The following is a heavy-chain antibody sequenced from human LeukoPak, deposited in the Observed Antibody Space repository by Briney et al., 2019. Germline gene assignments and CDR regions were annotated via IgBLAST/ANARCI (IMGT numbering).Heavy chain of an antibody. Sequence: ASVKVSCKASGYTFTGYYLFWVRQAPGQGREWMRWINPNSGATKYAQNFQGRVTLTSDTSIRTTYMELSSLRSDDTAVYYCARDERYSYGDNHYPDLGFWGQGTPVTVSS. CDR2: INPNSGAT. J-gene: IGHJ4*02. D-gene: IGHD4/OR15-4a*01. V-gene: IGHV1-2*02. CDR1: GYTFTGYY. CDR3: ARDERYSYGDNHYPDLGF.